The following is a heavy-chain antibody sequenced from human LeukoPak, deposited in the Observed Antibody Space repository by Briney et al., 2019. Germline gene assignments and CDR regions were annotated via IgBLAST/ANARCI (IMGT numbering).Heavy chain of an antibody. V-gene: IGHV3-48*01. CDR2: ISSSSSTI. D-gene: IGHD7-27*01. Sequence: GGSLRLSCAASGFTFSSYSMNWVRQAPGKGLEWVSHISSSSSTIYYADSVKGRFTISRDNAKNSLYLQMNGLRAEDTAVYYCARHQRWGYEDYWGQGTLVTVSS. J-gene: IGHJ4*02. CDR1: GFTFSSYS. CDR3: ARHQRWGYEDY.